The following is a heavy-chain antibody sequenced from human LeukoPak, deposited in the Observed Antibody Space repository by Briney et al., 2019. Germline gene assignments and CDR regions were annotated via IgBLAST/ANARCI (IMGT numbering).Heavy chain of an antibody. CDR1: GYTFTSYG. CDR3: ARSMTTVTTGDY. V-gene: IGHV1-18*01. Sequence: GASVKVSCKASGYTFTSYGISWVRQAPGQGLEWMGWISAYNGNTNYAQKLQGRVTMTTDTSTSTAYMELRSLRSDDTAVYHCARSMTTVTTGDYWGQGALVTVSS. J-gene: IGHJ4*02. CDR2: ISAYNGNT. D-gene: IGHD4-17*01.